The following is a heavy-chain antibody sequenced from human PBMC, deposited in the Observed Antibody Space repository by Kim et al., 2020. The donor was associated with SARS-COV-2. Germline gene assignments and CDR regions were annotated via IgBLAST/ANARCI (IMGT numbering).Heavy chain of an antibody. V-gene: IGHV4-34*01. CDR2: INHSGST. CDR3: ARLYGFRAAAGGY. CDR1: GGSFSGYY. J-gene: IGHJ4*02. D-gene: IGHD6-13*01. Sequence: SETLSLTCAVYGGSFSGYYWSWIRQPPGKGLEWIGEINHSGSTNYNPSLKSRVTISVDTSKNQFSLKLSSVTAADTAVYYCARLYGFRAAAGGYWGQGTLVTVSS.